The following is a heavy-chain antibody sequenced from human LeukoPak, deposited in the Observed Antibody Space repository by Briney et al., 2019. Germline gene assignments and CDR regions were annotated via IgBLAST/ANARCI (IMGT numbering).Heavy chain of an antibody. CDR2: ISYDGSNK. Sequence: GRSLRLSCAASGFTFSSYAMHWVRQAPGKGLEWVAVISYDGSNKYYADSVKGRFTISRDNSKNTLYLQMNSLRAEDTAVYYCARGDSSGWYYFDYWGRGTLVTVSS. V-gene: IGHV3-30-3*01. J-gene: IGHJ4*02. CDR3: ARGDSSGWYYFDY. CDR1: GFTFSSYA. D-gene: IGHD6-19*01.